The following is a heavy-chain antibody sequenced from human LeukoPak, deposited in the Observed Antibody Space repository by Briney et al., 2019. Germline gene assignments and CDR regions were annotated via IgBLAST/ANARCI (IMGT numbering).Heavy chain of an antibody. CDR3: AKDGAWLRFDD. J-gene: IGHJ4*02. CDR1: GFTFDDYG. CDR2: ISPGGGPT. V-gene: IGHV3-23*01. Sequence: PGGSLRLSCAASGFTFDDYGMNWVRQAPGKGLESVSGISPGGGPTYYADSVKGRFTISRDDLKSTLYLQMKTLRAEDTAVYYCAKDGAWLRFDDWGQGILVTVSS. D-gene: IGHD5-12*01.